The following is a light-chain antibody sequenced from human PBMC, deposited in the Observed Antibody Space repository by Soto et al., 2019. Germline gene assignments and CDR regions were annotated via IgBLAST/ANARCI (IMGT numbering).Light chain of an antibody. J-gene: IGKJ1*01. Sequence: EVVLTQSPATLSLSPGERATLSCRASQNVRTFLDWYQQKPGQAPRLLIYGASNRATGIPARFSGGGSGTDFTLTISSLEPEDFAIYYCQQHSHWPPWTFGQGTKVDIK. V-gene: IGKV3-11*01. CDR3: QQHSHWPPWT. CDR2: GAS. CDR1: QNVRTF.